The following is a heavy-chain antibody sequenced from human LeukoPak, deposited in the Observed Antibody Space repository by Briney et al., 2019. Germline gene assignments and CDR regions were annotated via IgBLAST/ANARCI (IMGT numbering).Heavy chain of an antibody. CDR1: GYTLTELS. CDR2: ISAYDGNT. J-gene: IGHJ4*02. V-gene: IGHV1-18*01. Sequence: ASVKVSCKVSGYTLTELSMHWVRQAPGQGLEWMGWISAYDGNTNYAQKLQGRVTMTTDTSTSTAYMELRSLRSDDTAVYYCARVDTAIGGMGDYWGQGTLVTVSS. CDR3: ARVDTAIGGMGDY. D-gene: IGHD5-18*01.